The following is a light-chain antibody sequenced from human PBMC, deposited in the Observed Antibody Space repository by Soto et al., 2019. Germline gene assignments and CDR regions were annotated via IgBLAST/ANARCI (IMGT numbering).Light chain of an antibody. J-gene: IGKJ1*01. CDR1: QSVRSN. Sequence: EIVMTPSPATLSVSPGEWATLSCRASQSVRSNLAWYQQRPGQAPRLLIYAASTRATGIPARFSGSGSGTEFTLTIDSLQSEDFAVYYCQQYNNWPRTFGQGTKVDIK. CDR2: AAS. V-gene: IGKV3-15*01. CDR3: QQYNNWPRT.